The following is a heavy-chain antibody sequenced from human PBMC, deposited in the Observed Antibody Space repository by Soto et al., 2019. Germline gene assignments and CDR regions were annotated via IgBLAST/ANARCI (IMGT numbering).Heavy chain of an antibody. CDR2: ISYDGSNK. V-gene: IGHV3-30*03. CDR1: GFTFSSYG. D-gene: IGHD3-22*01. J-gene: IGHJ5*02. CDR3: AIGSYDSSGYQFIDP. Sequence: GGSLRLSCAASGFTFSSYGIHWVRQSPGKGLEWVAVISYDGSNKYYADSVKGRFTISRENSKNTLYLQMNSLRAEDTAVYYCAIGSYDSSGYQFIDPWGQGTLVTVSS.